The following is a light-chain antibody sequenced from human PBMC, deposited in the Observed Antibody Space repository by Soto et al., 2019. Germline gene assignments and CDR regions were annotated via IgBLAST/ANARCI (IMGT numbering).Light chain of an antibody. CDR2: SNN. CDR3: AAWDDSLNGYV. V-gene: IGLV1-44*01. CDR1: SSNIGDNA. Sequence: QSVLTHPPSASGPPGQRVTISCSGSSSNIGDNAVNWYQQLPGTDPKLLIYSNNQRPSGVPDRFSVSKSGTSDSLAISGLQSEDEADYYCAAWDDSLNGYVFGTGTQLTVL. J-gene: IGLJ1*01.